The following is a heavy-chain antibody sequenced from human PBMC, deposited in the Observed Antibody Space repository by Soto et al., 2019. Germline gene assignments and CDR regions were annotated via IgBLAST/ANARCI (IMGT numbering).Heavy chain of an antibody. CDR3: ARVYSSGWYDFDY. CDR2: INAGNGNT. J-gene: IGHJ4*02. CDR1: GYTFTSYA. Sequence: QVQLVQSGAEVKKPGASVKVSCKASGYTFTSYAMHWVRQAPGQRLEWMGWINAGNGNTKYSQKFQGRVTITRDTSASTAYMELSSLRSEDTAVYYCARVYSSGWYDFDYWGQGTLVTVSS. D-gene: IGHD6-19*01. V-gene: IGHV1-3*01.